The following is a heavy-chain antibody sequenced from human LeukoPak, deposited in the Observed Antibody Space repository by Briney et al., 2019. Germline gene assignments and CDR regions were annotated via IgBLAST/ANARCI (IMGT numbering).Heavy chain of an antibody. Sequence: GGSLRLSCASSGLTFSSYSMNWVRQAPGKGLEWVSTISSNGNYIRYADSVKGRFTISRDNAKNSLYLQMNSLRVEDTAVYYCARHHWDSSGYAFDIWGQGTMVTVSS. CDR2: ISSNGNYI. CDR3: ARHHWDSSGYAFDI. J-gene: IGHJ3*02. V-gene: IGHV3-21*04. CDR1: GLTFSSYS. D-gene: IGHD3-22*01.